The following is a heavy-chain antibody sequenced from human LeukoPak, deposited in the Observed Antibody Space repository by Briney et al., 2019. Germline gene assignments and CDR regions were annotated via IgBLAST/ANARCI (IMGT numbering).Heavy chain of an antibody. D-gene: IGHD3-10*01. V-gene: IGHV4-34*01. J-gene: IGHJ6*02. CDR3: ARSPRTMVRGYGMDV. CDR2: INHSGST. Sequence: PSETLSLTCAVYGVSFSGYYWRWVRQPPGKGREWLGEINHSGSTNYNPSLKSRVTISVDTSKNQFSLKLSSVTAADTAVYYCARSPRTMVRGYGMDVWGQGTTVTVSS. CDR1: GVSFSGYY.